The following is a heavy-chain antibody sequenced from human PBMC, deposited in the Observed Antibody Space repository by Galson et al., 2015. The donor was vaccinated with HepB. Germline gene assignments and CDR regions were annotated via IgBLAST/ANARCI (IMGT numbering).Heavy chain of an antibody. Sequence: SLRLSCAASGFTFSSYWMSWVRQAPGKGLEWVANIKQDGSEKYYVDSVKGRFTISRDNAKNSLYLQMNSLRAEDTAVYYCARGAMYYDFWSGYWAEDKPWYFNLWGRGTLVTVSS. CDR1: GFTFSSYW. V-gene: IGHV3-7*03. J-gene: IGHJ2*01. CDR3: ARGAMYYDFWSGYWAEDKPWYFNL. CDR2: IKQDGSEK. D-gene: IGHD3-3*01.